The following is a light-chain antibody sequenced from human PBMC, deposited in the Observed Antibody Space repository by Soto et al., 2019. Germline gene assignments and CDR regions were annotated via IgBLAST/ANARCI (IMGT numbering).Light chain of an antibody. CDR3: QQYGSSGT. Sequence: EIVLTPYQGTLSLSTGERATLSCRASQSVSNNYLAWYQQKPGQAPRLLIYGASNRATGIPDRFSGSGSGTDFTLTISRLEPEDFAVYYCQQYGSSGTFGQGTKVDIK. CDR2: GAS. CDR1: QSVSNNY. V-gene: IGKV3-20*01. J-gene: IGKJ1*01.